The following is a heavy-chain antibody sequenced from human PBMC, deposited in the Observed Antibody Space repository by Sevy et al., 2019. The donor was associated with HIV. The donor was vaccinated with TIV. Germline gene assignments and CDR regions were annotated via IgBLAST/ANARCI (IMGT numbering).Heavy chain of an antibody. D-gene: IGHD1-26*01. Sequence: GGSLRLSCAASGLTFSTFGMHWVRQAPGKGLEWVAVIWYEGSTTYYADSVRGRFTISRDSSNNTLYLQMNSLRADDTAVYYCAATATHLDYWGQGTLVTVSS. CDR1: GLTFSTFG. J-gene: IGHJ4*02. CDR2: IWYEGSTT. V-gene: IGHV3-33*08. CDR3: AATATHLDY.